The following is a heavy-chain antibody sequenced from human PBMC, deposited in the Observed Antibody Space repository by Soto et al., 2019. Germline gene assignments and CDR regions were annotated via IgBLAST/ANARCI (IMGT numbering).Heavy chain of an antibody. Sequence: SETLSLTCAVSGGSIRSGGHSWGWIRQPPGKGLEWIGYIYHSGSTYYNPSLKSRVTIFVDRSKNQFFLKLSSVTAADTAVYYCARYCSTTSCSYYYGLDVWSQGTTVTVSS. CDR3: ARYCSTTSCSYYYGLDV. CDR2: IYHSGST. J-gene: IGHJ6*02. V-gene: IGHV4-30-2*01. D-gene: IGHD2-2*01. CDR1: GGSIRSGGHS.